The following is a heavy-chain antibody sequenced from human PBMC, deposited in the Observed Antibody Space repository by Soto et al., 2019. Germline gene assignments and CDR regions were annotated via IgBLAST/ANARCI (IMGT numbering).Heavy chain of an antibody. J-gene: IGHJ4*02. D-gene: IGHD2-8*01. CDR1: GFTVSSNY. V-gene: IGHV3-66*01. Sequence: GGSLRLSCAASGFTVSSNYMSWVRQAPGKGLEWVSVIYSGGSTYYADSVKGRFTISRDNSKNTLYLQMNSLRVEDTAVYYCARNGLYNYFDYWGQGTLVTVSS. CDR2: IYSGGST. CDR3: ARNGLYNYFDY.